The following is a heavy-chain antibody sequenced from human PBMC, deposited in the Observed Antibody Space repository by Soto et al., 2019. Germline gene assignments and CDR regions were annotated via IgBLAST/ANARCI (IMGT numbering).Heavy chain of an antibody. V-gene: IGHV1-69*13. CDR3: ARQGAARPGYYYGMDV. D-gene: IGHD6-6*01. CDR2: IIPIFGTA. CDR1: GGTFSSYA. Sequence: ASVKVSCKASGGTFSSYAISWVRQAPGQGLEWMGGIIPIFGTANYAQRFQGRVTITADESTSTAYMELSSLRSEDTAVYYCARQGAARPGYYYGMDVWGQGTTVTVSS. J-gene: IGHJ6*02.